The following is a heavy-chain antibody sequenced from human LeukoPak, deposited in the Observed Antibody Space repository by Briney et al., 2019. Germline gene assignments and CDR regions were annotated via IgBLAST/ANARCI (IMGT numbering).Heavy chain of an antibody. D-gene: IGHD3-3*01. J-gene: IGHJ4*02. CDR3: ASGEVDFWSGYYSQY. CDR1: GYTFTGYY. CDR2: INPNSGGT. V-gene: IGHV1-2*02. Sequence: ASVKVSCKASGYTFTGYYMRWVRQAPGQGLEWMGWINPNSGGTNYAQKFQGRVTMTRDTSISTAYMELSRLRSDDTAVYYCASGEVDFWSGYYSQYWGQGTLVTVSS.